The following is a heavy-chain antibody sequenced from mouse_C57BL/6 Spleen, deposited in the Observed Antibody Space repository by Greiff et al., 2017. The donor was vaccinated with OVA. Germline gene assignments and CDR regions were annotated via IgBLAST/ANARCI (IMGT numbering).Heavy chain of an antibody. J-gene: IGHJ1*03. D-gene: IGHD4-1*01. V-gene: IGHV5-4*03. CDR1: GFTFSSYA. CDR2: ISDGGSYT. CDR3: ARGKLGRGYFDV. Sequence: DVKLVESGGGLVKPGGSLKLSCAASGFTFSSYAMSWVRQTPEKRLEWVATISDGGSYTYYPDNVKGRFTISRDNAKNNLYLQMSHLKSEDTAMYYCARGKLGRGYFDVWGTGTTVTVSS.